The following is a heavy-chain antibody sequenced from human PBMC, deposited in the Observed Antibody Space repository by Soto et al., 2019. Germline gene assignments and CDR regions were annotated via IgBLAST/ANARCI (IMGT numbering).Heavy chain of an antibody. D-gene: IGHD3-10*01. CDR1: GFSLSTRGVG. CDR3: AHKGISTWLTY. J-gene: IGHJ4*02. Sequence: QITLKESGPTLVKPTQTLTLTCTFSGFSLSTRGVGVGWIRQPPGKALEWLALIYWDDDKRYSPSLRSRLTXTXXTSKNQVVLTLTIMDPVDTATYYCAHKGISTWLTYWGQGTLVTVSS. V-gene: IGHV2-5*02. CDR2: IYWDDDK.